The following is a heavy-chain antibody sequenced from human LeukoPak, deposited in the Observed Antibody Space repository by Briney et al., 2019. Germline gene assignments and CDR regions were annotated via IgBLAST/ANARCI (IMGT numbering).Heavy chain of an antibody. CDR1: GGSISSYY. Sequence: ASETLSLTCTVSGGSISSYYWSWIRQPPGKGLEWIGYIYYSGSTNYNPSLKSRVTISVDTSKNQFSLKLSSVTAADTAVYYCARHLEVTMVRGKRGWFDPWGQGTLVTVSS. CDR3: ARHLEVTMVRGKRGWFDP. D-gene: IGHD3-10*01. V-gene: IGHV4-59*08. CDR2: IYYSGST. J-gene: IGHJ5*02.